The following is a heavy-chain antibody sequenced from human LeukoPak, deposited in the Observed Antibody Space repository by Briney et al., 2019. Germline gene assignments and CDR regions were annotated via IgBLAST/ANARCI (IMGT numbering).Heavy chain of an antibody. Sequence: PSETLSLTCTVSGGSISSYYWSWIRQPPGKGLEWIGYIYYSGSTNYNPSLKSRVTISVDTSKNQLSLKLSSVTAADTAVYYCATGNSGIVGAQYNWFDPWGQGTLVTVSS. J-gene: IGHJ5*02. V-gene: IGHV4-59*08. CDR2: IYYSGST. CDR1: GGSISSYY. D-gene: IGHD1-26*01. CDR3: ATGNSGIVGAQYNWFDP.